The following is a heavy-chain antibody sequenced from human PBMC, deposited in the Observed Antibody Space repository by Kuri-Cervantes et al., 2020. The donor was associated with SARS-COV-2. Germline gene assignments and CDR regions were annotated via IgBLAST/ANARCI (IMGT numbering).Heavy chain of an antibody. Sequence: SVKVSCKASGGTFSSYAISWVRQAPGQGLEWMGRIIPIFGIANYAQKFQGRVTITADKSTSTAYMELSGLRSEDTAVYYCARDAAADNLSDYWGQGTLVTVSS. D-gene: IGHD6-13*01. V-gene: IGHV1-69*04. CDR3: ARDAAADNLSDY. J-gene: IGHJ4*02. CDR2: IIPIFGIA. CDR1: GGTFSSYA.